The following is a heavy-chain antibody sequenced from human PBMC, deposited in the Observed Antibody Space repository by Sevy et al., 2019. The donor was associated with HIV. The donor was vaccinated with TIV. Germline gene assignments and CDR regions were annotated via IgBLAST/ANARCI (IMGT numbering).Heavy chain of an antibody. CDR3: ARGAPHSGKLTYYYYGMDV. CDR2: IIPIFGTA. J-gene: IGHJ6*02. CDR1: GGTFSSYA. Sequence: ASVKVSCKASGGTFSSYAISWVRQAPGQGLEWMGGIIPIFGTANYAQKFQGRVTITADESTSTAYTELSSLRSEDTAVYYCARGAPHSGKLTYYYYGMDVWGQGTTVTVSS. V-gene: IGHV1-69*13. D-gene: IGHD1-26*01.